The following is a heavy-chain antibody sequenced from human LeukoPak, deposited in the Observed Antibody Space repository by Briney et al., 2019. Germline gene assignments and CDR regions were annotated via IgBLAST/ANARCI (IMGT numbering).Heavy chain of an antibody. CDR3: ARDTVPGHSLDI. V-gene: IGHV4-31*03. CDR1: GGSIGSVDYY. Sequence: SETLSLTCTVSGGSIGSVDYYWSWIRQYPGKGLEWIGYINYRGSAYYNPSLKSRVTISVDTSKNQFSLKLTSVTAADTAVYYCARDTVPGHSLDIWGQGTMVTVSS. CDR2: INYRGSA. J-gene: IGHJ3*02.